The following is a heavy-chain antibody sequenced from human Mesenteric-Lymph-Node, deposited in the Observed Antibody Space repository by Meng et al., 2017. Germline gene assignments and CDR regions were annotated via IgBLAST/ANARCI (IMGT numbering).Heavy chain of an antibody. J-gene: IGHJ4*02. CDR3: ARDLRNFDY. V-gene: IGHV3-33*01. CDR1: GFTFSSNG. CDR2: IWNDGSNK. Sequence: QVQLVESGGGVVQPGRSLRLFCPGSGFTFSSNGMHWVRQAPGKGLEWVAVIWNDGSNKYYADSVKGRFTISRDNSKNTLYLQMNSLRAEDTAVYYCARDLRNFDYWGQGTLVTVSS.